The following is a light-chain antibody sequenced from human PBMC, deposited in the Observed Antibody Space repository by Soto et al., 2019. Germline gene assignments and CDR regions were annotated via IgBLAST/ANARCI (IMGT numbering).Light chain of an antibody. J-gene: IGKJ2*01. CDR2: DAS. CDR1: QSVSSY. V-gene: IGKV3-11*01. Sequence: IVLTQSPATLSLSPGERATLSCRASQSVSSYLAWYQQKPGQAPRLLIYDASNRATGIPARFSGSGSGTDFPLTISSLEPEDFAVYYCQQRSNWPPRYTFGQGTKLEIK. CDR3: QQRSNWPPRYT.